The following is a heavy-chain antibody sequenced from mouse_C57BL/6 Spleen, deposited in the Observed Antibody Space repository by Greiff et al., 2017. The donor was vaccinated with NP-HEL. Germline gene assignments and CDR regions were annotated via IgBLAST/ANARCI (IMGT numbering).Heavy chain of an antibody. V-gene: IGHV1-54*01. CDR1: GYAFTNYL. Sequence: VQLQQSGAELVRPGTSVKVSCKASGYAFTNYLIEWVKQRPGQGLEWIGVINPGSGGTNYNEKFKGKATLTADKSSSTAYMQLSSLTSEDSAVYFCARPSDGGIFDYWGQGTTLTVSS. CDR2: INPGSGGT. CDR3: ARPSDGGIFDY. J-gene: IGHJ2*01. D-gene: IGHD3-1*01.